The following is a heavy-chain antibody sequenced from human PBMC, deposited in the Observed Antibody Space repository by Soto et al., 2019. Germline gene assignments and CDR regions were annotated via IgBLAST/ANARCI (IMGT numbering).Heavy chain of an antibody. J-gene: IGHJ5*02. Sequence: EASVKVSCKASGYTFTSYAMHWVRQAPGQRLEWMGWINAGNGNTKYSQKFQGRVTITRDTSASTAYMELSSLRSEDTAVYYCARVVYYYGSGNWFDPWGQGTLVTVSS. D-gene: IGHD3-10*01. CDR3: ARVVYYYGSGNWFDP. CDR2: INAGNGNT. CDR1: GYTFTSYA. V-gene: IGHV1-3*01.